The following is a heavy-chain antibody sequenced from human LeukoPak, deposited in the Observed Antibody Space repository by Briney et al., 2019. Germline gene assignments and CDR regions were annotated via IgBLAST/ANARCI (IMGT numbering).Heavy chain of an antibody. CDR2: IKQDGSEK. CDR3: ARVSSLAVAGFFDY. V-gene: IGHV3-7*01. CDR1: GFTFSSYW. J-gene: IGHJ4*02. D-gene: IGHD6-19*01. Sequence: GGSLRLSCAASGFTFSSYWMNWVRQAPGKGLEWVANIKQDGSEKDYVDSVRGRFTISRDNAKNSLYLQMNSLRAEDTAVYYCARVSSLAVAGFFDYWGQGILVTVSS.